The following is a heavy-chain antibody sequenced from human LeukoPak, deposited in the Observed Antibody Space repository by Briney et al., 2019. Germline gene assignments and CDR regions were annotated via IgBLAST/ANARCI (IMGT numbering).Heavy chain of an antibody. J-gene: IGHJ5*02. D-gene: IGHD3-22*01. V-gene: IGHV1-2*02. Sequence: ASVKVSCKASGYTFTGYYMHWVRQAPGQGLEWMGWINPNSGGTNYAQKFQGRVTMTRDTSISTAYMELSRLRSDDTAMYYCARDHLYYYDSSGYYTYNWFDPWGQGTLVTVSS. CDR1: GYTFTGYY. CDR2: INPNSGGT. CDR3: ARDHLYYYDSSGYYTYNWFDP.